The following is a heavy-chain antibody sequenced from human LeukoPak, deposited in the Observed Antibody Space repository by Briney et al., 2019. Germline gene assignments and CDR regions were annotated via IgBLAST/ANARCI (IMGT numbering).Heavy chain of an antibody. CDR1: GFTFNNAW. Sequence: PGGSLRLSCAASGFTFNNAWMSWVRQAPGKGLEWVGRIKSKTDGGTTDYAAPVKGRFTISRDNAKNSLSLQMNSLRAEDTAIYYCARQPQVAHFDFWGQGTLVSVSS. CDR2: IKSKTDGGTT. V-gene: IGHV3-15*01. J-gene: IGHJ4*02. D-gene: IGHD2-15*01. CDR3: ARQPQVAHFDF.